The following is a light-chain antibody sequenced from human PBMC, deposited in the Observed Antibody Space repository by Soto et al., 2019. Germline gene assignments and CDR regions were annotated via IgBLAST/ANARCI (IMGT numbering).Light chain of an antibody. J-gene: IGKJ1*01. CDR1: QSIGSW. Sequence: DIQMTQSPSTLSASVGDGVTITCRASQSIGSWLAWYQQKPGKAPKLLIYKASSLESGVPSRFSGSGSGTEFTLTISSLQPDDFATYYCHQYNNYLWTFGQGTKVEIK. CDR2: KAS. V-gene: IGKV1-5*03. CDR3: HQYNNYLWT.